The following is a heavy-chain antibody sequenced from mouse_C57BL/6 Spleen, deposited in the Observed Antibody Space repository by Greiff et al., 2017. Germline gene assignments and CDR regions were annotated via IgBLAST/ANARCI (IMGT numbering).Heavy chain of an antibody. Sequence: EVQRVESGAELVRPGASVKLSCTASGFNIKDYYMHWVKQRPEQGLEWIGRIDPEDGDTEYAPKFPGKATMTADTSSNTAYLQLSSLTSEDTAVYYGTTRQLRLLAWFAYWGQGTLVTVSA. CDR2: IDPEDGDT. V-gene: IGHV14-1*01. D-gene: IGHD3-2*02. CDR1: GFNIKDYY. CDR3: TTRQLRLLAWFAY. J-gene: IGHJ3*01.